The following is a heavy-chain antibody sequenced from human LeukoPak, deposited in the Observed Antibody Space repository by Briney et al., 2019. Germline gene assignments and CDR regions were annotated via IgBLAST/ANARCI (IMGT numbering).Heavy chain of an antibody. J-gene: IGHJ4*02. Sequence: PSETLSLTCTVSGGSVSSGSYYWSWIRQPPGKGLEWIGYIYYSGSTNYNPSLKSRVTISVDTSKNQFSLKLSSVTAADTAVYYCARVFYGGSLGFDYWGQGTLVTVSS. CDR3: ARVFYGGSLGFDY. V-gene: IGHV4-61*01. CDR1: GGSVSSGSYY. D-gene: IGHD4-23*01. CDR2: IYYSGST.